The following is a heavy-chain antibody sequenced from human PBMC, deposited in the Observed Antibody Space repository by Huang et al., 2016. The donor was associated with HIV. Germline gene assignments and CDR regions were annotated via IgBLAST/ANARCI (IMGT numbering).Heavy chain of an antibody. CDR1: GYTFSSHD. D-gene: IGHD4-17*01. J-gene: IGHJ6*03. V-gene: IGHV1-8*01. CDR2: MNPSSGKT. Sequence: QVQLVQSGAEVQTPGASVKVSFKASGYTFSSHDINWVRQAPGQGLEWMGWMNPSSGKTGYSQKFQGRVNITRSTSITTAYMELSSLRSADTAVYYCVRVTRYGDYGLRHYYYYMDVWGKGTTVTVSS. CDR3: VRVTRYGDYGLRHYYYYMDV.